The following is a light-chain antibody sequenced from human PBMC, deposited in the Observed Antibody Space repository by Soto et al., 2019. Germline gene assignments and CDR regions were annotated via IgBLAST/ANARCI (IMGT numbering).Light chain of an antibody. CDR3: QQSYSIPQT. V-gene: IGKV1-39*01. J-gene: IGKJ1*01. CDR2: AAS. CDR1: QNVNRY. Sequence: IQLTQSPSSLSASVGDRVTITCRTSQNVNRYLNWYQEQPGKAPKLLIYAASILQSGVPSRFSGSGSGTDFTLAISSLQPEDFNTYYCQQSYSIPQTLGRGTKVDIK.